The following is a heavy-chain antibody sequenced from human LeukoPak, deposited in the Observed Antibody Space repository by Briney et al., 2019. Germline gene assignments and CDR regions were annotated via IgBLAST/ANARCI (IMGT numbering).Heavy chain of an antibody. J-gene: IGHJ5*02. CDR2: IYSGGST. CDR3: ARELDYYDSSGYLNWFDP. D-gene: IGHD3-22*01. CDR1: GFTVSSNY. V-gene: IGHV3-53*01. Sequence: GGSLRLSCAASGFTVSSNYMSWVRQAPGKGLEWVSVIYSGGSTYYADSVKGRFTISRDNSKNTLYLQMNSLRAEDTAVYYCARELDYYDSSGYLNWFDPWGQGTLVTVSS.